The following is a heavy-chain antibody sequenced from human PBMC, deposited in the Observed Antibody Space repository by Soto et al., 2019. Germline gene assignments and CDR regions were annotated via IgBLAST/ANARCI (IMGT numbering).Heavy chain of an antibody. CDR2: IWYDASIK. CDR1: GFTFSNYG. J-gene: IGHJ4*02. D-gene: IGHD1-26*01. V-gene: IGHV3-33*01. CDR3: ARLLGVSPTEAIDY. Sequence: QVQLVESGGGVVQPGRSLRLSCAASGFTFSNYGMHWVRQAPGKGLEWVAVIWYDASIKYYADSVKGRFTISRDNSKNTLFLQMNSLRAEDTAVFSCARLLGVSPTEAIDYWGQGTLVTVSS.